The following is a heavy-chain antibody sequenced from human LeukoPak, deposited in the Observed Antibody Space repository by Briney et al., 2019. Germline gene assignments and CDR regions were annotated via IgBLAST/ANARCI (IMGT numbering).Heavy chain of an antibody. V-gene: IGHV6-1*01. CDR2: TYYRSKWYN. Sequence: SQTLSLTCAISGDSVSSNSAAWNWIRQSPSRDLEWLGRTYYRSKWYNDYAVSVKSRITINPDTSKNQFSLQLNSVTPEDTAVYYCARDFGIPLPHDSSGYPRGNWFDPWGQGTLVTVSS. CDR3: ARDFGIPLPHDSSGYPRGNWFDP. J-gene: IGHJ5*02. CDR1: GDSVSSNSAA. D-gene: IGHD3-22*01.